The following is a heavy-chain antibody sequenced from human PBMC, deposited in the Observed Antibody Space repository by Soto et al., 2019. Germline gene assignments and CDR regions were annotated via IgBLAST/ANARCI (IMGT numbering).Heavy chain of an antibody. CDR3: VKEFGVAGSSYESFFGY. Sequence: GGFLRLSCAASGFTLSSHGMQWVRQAPGKGLEWVAVVSYDGGTKYYADSVKGRFTISRDNSKNTLYLQMNSLRAEDTAVYYCVKEFGVAGSSYESFFGYWGQGTLVTVSS. J-gene: IGHJ4*02. D-gene: IGHD5-18*01. CDR1: GFTLSSHG. V-gene: IGHV3-30*18. CDR2: VSYDGGTK.